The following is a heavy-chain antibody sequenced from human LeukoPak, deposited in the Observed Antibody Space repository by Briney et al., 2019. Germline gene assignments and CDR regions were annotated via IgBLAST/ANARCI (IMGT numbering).Heavy chain of an antibody. D-gene: IGHD3-10*01. V-gene: IGHV1-69*13. CDR3: ARQHSYGSGLDY. J-gene: IGHJ4*02. CDR1: GYTLTELS. Sequence: SVKVSCKVSGYTLTELSMHWVRQAPGQGLEWMGGIIPIFGTANYAQKFQGRVTITADESTSTAYMELSSLRSEDTAVYYCARQHSYGSGLDYWGQGTLVTVSS. CDR2: IIPIFGTA.